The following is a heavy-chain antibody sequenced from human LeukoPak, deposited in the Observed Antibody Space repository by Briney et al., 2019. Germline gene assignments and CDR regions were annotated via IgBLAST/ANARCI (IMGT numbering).Heavy chain of an antibody. CDR2: TKSKTDGGTT. J-gene: IGHJ4*02. D-gene: IGHD2-2*01. Sequence: GGSLRLSCAASGFTFSKAWMSWVRQAPGKGLEWVVRTKSKTDGGTTDYAAPVKGRFTISRDDSKNTLYLQMNSLRAEDTAVYYCAKDRVVVPAAMWYGDLCDYWGQGTLVTVSS. V-gene: IGHV3-15*01. CDR1: GFTFSKAW. CDR3: AKDRVVVPAAMWYGDLCDY.